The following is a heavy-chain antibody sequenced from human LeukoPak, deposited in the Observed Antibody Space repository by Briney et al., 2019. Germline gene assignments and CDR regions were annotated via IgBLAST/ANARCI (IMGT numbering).Heavy chain of an antibody. J-gene: IGHJ4*02. Sequence: GGSLRLSCAASGFSFSSQWMDWVRQAPGKGLEWVANIKQDGSDKYYVDSVKGRFTISRDNADNTLYLQMNSLKAEDTAVYYCSVSLNYWGQGTLVTVSS. CDR3: SVSLNY. CDR1: GFSFSSQW. CDR2: IKQDGSDK. V-gene: IGHV3-7*01. D-gene: IGHD1-26*01.